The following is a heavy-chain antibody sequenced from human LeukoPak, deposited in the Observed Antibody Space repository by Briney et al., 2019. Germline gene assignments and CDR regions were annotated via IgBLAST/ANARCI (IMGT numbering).Heavy chain of an antibody. J-gene: IGHJ4*02. V-gene: IGHV4-61*02. Sequence: SETLSLTCIVSGGSITLGSDYWTWIRQPAGKGLEWIGRLYTTGGTNYNPSLKSRVTISLDTSKNQFSLKLSSVTPADTAVYYCAGDYKTLAYWGQGTLVTVSS. CDR2: LYTTGGT. CDR1: GGSITLGSDY. CDR3: AGDYKTLAY. D-gene: IGHD3-16*01.